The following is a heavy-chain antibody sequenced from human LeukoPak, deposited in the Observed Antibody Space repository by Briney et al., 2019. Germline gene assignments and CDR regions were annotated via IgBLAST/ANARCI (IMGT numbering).Heavy chain of an antibody. CDR3: ARDDYGGILDY. J-gene: IGHJ4*02. CDR1: GFTFSSYW. D-gene: IGHD4-23*01. CDR2: IKQDGSEK. V-gene: IGHV3-7*01. Sequence: PGGSLRLSCAASGFTFSSYWMSWVRQAPGKGLEWVANIKQDGSEKYYVDSVNGRFTISRDNAKNSLYLQMNSLRAEDTAVYYCARDDYGGILDYWGQGTLVTVSS.